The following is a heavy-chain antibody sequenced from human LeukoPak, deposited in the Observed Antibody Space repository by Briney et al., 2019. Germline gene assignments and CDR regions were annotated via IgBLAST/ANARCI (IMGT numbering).Heavy chain of an antibody. D-gene: IGHD6-13*01. Sequence: GGSLRLSCAASGFTFSAYHINWVRQAPGKGLEWISYISTTGTTIHYADSVKGRFAISRDNAQNSLYLQMHSLGVEDTAVYYCVRGCGKSSCPYYLDSWGQGTLVTVSS. CDR2: ISTTGTTI. V-gene: IGHV3-48*03. CDR1: GFTFSAYH. CDR3: VRGCGKSSCPYYLDS. J-gene: IGHJ4*02.